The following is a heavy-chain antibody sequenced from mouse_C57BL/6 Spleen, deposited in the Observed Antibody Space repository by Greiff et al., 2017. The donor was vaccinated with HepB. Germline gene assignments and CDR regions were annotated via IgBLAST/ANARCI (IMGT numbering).Heavy chain of an antibody. CDR2: IRSKSNNYAT. CDR1: GFSFNTYA. CDR3: VRQRDGPLDY. D-gene: IGHD2-3*01. J-gene: IGHJ2*01. V-gene: IGHV10-1*01. Sequence: EVQVVESGGGLVQPKGSLKLSCAASGFSFNTYAMNWVRQAPGKGLEWVARIRSKSNNYATYYADSVKDRFTISRDDSESMLYLQMNNLKTEDTAMYYCVRQRDGPLDYWGQGTTLTVSS.